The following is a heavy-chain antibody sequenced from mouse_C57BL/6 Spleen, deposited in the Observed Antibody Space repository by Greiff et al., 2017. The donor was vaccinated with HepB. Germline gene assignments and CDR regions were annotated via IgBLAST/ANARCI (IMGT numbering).Heavy chain of an antibody. J-gene: IGHJ4*01. Sequence: QVQLQQPGAELVMPGASVKLSCKASGYTFTSYWMHWVKQRPGQGLEWIGEIDPSDSYTNYNQKFKGKSTLTVDKSSSTAYMQLSSLTSEDSAVYYCARSGYYGSISYAMDYWGQGTSVTVSS. CDR3: ARSGYYGSISYAMDY. V-gene: IGHV1-69*01. D-gene: IGHD1-1*01. CDR2: IDPSDSYT. CDR1: GYTFTSYW.